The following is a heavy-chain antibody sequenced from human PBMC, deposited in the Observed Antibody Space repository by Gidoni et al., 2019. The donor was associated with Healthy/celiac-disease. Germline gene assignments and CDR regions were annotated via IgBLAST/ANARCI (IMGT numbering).Heavy chain of an antibody. CDR2: ISGSGGST. Sequence: EVQLLESGGGLVQPGGSLRLSCAASGFTFSSYAMSWVRQAPGKGLEWVSAISGSGGSTYYADSVKGRFTISRDNSKNTLYLQMNSLRAEDTAVYYCAKRDHYDFPDYYYYGMDVWGQGTTVTVSS. CDR3: AKRDHYDFPDYYYYGMDV. J-gene: IGHJ6*02. D-gene: IGHD3-3*01. V-gene: IGHV3-23*01. CDR1: GFTFSSYA.